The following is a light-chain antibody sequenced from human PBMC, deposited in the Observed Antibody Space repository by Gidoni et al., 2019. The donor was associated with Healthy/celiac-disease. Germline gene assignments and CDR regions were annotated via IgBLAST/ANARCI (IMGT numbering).Light chain of an antibody. V-gene: IGKV3-15*01. CDR3: QQYSNWTPFT. Sequence: TVLTQSPVTLSVSSGERAALSCRASETIDYKLAWYQQKPGQAPRLLIYGASIRATGVPDRFRGSGSGTEFTLTISSLQSEDFAFYYCQQYSNWTPFTFGGGTKVEMK. CDR2: GAS. CDR1: ETIDYK. J-gene: IGKJ4*02.